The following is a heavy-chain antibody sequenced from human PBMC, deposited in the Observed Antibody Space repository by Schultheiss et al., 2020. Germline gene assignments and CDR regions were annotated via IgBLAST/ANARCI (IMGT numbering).Heavy chain of an antibody. V-gene: IGHV4-39*07. CDR2: IYHSGST. CDR3: ARHARYSSSSVGEYYFDY. Sequence: SATLSLTCTVSDDSISSSSYYWGWIRQPPGKGLEWIGEIYHSGSTNYNPSLKSRVTISVDKSKNQFSLKLSSVTAADTAVYYCARHARYSSSSVGEYYFDYWGQGALVTVSS. D-gene: IGHD3-16*01. CDR1: DDSISSSSYY. J-gene: IGHJ4*02.